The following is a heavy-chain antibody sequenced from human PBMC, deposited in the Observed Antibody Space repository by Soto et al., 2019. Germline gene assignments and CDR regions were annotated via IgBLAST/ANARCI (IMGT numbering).Heavy chain of an antibody. CDR2: IYYSGST. CDR3: AGYNRITIFGVGLGSFDP. D-gene: IGHD3-3*01. CDR1: GGSISSYY. V-gene: IGHV4-59*01. J-gene: IGHJ5*02. Sequence: QVQLQESGPGLVKPSETLSLTCTVSGGSISSYYWSWIRQPPGKGLEWIGYIYYSGSTNYNPSLKSRVTISVDTSKNQFSLKLSSVTAADTAVYYCAGYNRITIFGVGLGSFDPWGQGTLATVSS.